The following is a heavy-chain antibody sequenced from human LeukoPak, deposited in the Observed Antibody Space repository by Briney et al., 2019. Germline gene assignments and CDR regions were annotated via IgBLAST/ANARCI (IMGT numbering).Heavy chain of an antibody. CDR3: ARGTTVTTTVDY. Sequence: SETLSLTCTVSGYSISSGYYWGWIRQPPGKGLEWIGSIYHSGSTYYNPSLKSRVTISVDTSKNQFSLKLSSVTAADTAVYYCARGTTVTTTVDYWGQGTLVTVSS. D-gene: IGHD4-17*01. J-gene: IGHJ4*02. CDR1: GYSISSGYY. V-gene: IGHV4-38-2*02. CDR2: IYHSGST.